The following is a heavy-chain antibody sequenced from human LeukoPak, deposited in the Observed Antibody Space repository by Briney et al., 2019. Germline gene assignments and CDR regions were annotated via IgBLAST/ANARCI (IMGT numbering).Heavy chain of an antibody. Sequence: SETLSLTCTVSGGSISSYYWSWIRQPPGKGLEWIGYIYYSGGTSYNPSLKSRVTISVGTSKNQFSLKLSSVTAADTAVYYCARLQRNYDILTAYTFDYWGQGTLVSVSS. CDR1: GGSISSYY. CDR3: ARLQRNYDILTAYTFDY. D-gene: IGHD3-9*01. CDR2: IYYSGGT. J-gene: IGHJ4*02. V-gene: IGHV4-59*08.